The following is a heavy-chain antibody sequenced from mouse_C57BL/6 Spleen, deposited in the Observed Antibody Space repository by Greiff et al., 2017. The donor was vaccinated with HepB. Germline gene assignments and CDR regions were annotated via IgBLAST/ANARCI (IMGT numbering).Heavy chain of an antibody. D-gene: IGHD2-4*01. Sequence: VKLQESGAELVKPGASVKISCKASGYAFSSYWMNWVKQRPGKGLEWIGQIYPGDGDTNYNGKFKGKATLTADKSSSTAYMQLSSLTSEDSAVYFCARWNYEYGAYYDAMDYWGQGTSVTVSS. CDR3: ARWNYEYGAYYDAMDY. CDR1: GYAFSSYW. V-gene: IGHV1-80*01. J-gene: IGHJ4*01. CDR2: IYPGDGDT.